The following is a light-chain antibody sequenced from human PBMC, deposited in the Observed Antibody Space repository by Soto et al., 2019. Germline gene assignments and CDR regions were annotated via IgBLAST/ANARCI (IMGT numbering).Light chain of an antibody. CDR1: QSIFSNY. CDR2: GAS. V-gene: IGKV3-20*01. CDR3: QQYGTSPRS. Sequence: EVMLTQSPGTLSLSPGERATLSCRASQSIFSNYLAWYQQKSGQAPRLLIYGASNRATGIPDRFSGSGSGTDSTLTSSRLEPEDFAVYYCQQYGTSPRSFGQATKVELK. J-gene: IGKJ1*01.